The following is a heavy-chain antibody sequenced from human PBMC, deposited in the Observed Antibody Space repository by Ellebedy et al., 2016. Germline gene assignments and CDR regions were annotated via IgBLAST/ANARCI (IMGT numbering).Heavy chain of an antibody. CDR3: ARPVSGYSSSWYGY. V-gene: IGHV1-69*04. CDR1: GGTFSSYA. J-gene: IGHJ4*02. D-gene: IGHD6-13*01. CDR2: IIPILGIA. Sequence: ASVKVSCKASGGTFSSYAISWVRQAPGQGLEWMGRIIPILGIANYAQKFQGRVTITADKSTSTAYMELSSLRSEDTAVYYCARPVSGYSSSWYGYWGQGTLGSVSS.